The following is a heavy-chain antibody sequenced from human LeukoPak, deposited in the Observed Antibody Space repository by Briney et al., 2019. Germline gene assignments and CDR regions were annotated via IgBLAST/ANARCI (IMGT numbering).Heavy chain of an antibody. Sequence: SETLSLTCTVSGGSISSSSYYWGWIRQPPGKGLEWIGSIYYSGSTYYNPSLKSRVTISVDTSKNQFSLKLSSVTAADTAVYYCARFDGYKRSYYFDYWGQGTLVTVSS. CDR1: GGSISSSSYY. V-gene: IGHV4-39*07. D-gene: IGHD5-24*01. CDR2: IYYSGST. CDR3: ARFDGYKRSYYFDY. J-gene: IGHJ4*02.